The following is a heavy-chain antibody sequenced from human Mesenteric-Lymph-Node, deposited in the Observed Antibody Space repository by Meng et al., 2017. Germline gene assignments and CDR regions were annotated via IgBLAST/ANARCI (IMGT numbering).Heavy chain of an antibody. CDR1: GFTFSSYE. V-gene: IGHV3-48*03. CDR3: ARMGYYYGSGSYYNVYYYYYGMDV. Sequence: GESLKISCAASGFTFSSYEMNWVRQAPGKGLEWVSYISSSCSTIYYADSVKGRFTISRDNAKNSLYLQMNSLRAEDTAVYYCARMGYYYGSGSYYNVYYYYYGMDVWGQGTTVTVSS. J-gene: IGHJ6*02. D-gene: IGHD3-10*01. CDR2: ISSSCSTI.